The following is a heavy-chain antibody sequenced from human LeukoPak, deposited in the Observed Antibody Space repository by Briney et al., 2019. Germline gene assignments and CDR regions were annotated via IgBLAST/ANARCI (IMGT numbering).Heavy chain of an antibody. Sequence: GGSLRLSCEASRFNFNTYGMHWVRQAPGKGLEWVAVMWYDGSNEYYADSVKGRFTISRDNSKNTLYLQMNSLRVEDTAVYYCARERRYFDWIPDGMDVWGQGTTVTVSS. CDR1: RFNFNTYG. J-gene: IGHJ6*02. CDR3: ARERRYFDWIPDGMDV. V-gene: IGHV3-33*01. D-gene: IGHD3-9*01. CDR2: MWYDGSNE.